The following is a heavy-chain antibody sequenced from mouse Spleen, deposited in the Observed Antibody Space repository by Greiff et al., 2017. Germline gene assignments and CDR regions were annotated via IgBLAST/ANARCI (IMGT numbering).Heavy chain of an antibody. D-gene: IGHD2-4*01. CDR2: IHPNSGST. CDR1: GYTFTSYW. Sequence: QVQLQQSGAELVKPGASVKLSCKASGYTFTSYWMHWVKQRPGQGLEWIGMIHPNSGSTNYNEKFKSKATLTVDKSSSTAYMQLSSLTSEDSAVYYCARGNSYYDYDDVWYFDVWGAGTTVTVSS. V-gene: IGHV1-64*01. CDR3: ARGNSYYDYDDVWYFDV. J-gene: IGHJ1*01.